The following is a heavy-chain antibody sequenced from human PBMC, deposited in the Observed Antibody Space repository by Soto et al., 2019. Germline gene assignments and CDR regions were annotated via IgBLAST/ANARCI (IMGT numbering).Heavy chain of an antibody. CDR2: INPSSGRT. J-gene: IGHJ6*02. CDR3: ARDHNFGFILYAMDV. D-gene: IGHD2-15*01. CDR1: GYTFTSYS. Sequence: ASVKVSCKASGYTFTSYSMHWVRQAPGQGLEWMGIINPSSGRTSYAQNFQGRVTMTSDTSTSIAYMERSSLKSEDTAVYYCARDHNFGFILYAMDVWGQGTTVSVS. V-gene: IGHV1-46*01.